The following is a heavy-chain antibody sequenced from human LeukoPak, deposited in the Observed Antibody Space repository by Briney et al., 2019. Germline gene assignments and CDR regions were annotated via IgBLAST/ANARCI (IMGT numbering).Heavy chain of an antibody. J-gene: IGHJ4*02. CDR1: GYTFTGYY. CDR3: ARAVLVSGYPQNFDY. D-gene: IGHD3-3*01. Sequence: ASVKVSCKASGYTFTGYYMHWVRQAPGQGLEWMGRINPNSGGTNYAQKFQGRVTITTDESTSTAYMELSSLRSEDTAVYYCARAVLVSGYPQNFDYWGQGTLVTVSS. CDR2: INPNSGGT. V-gene: IGHV1-2*06.